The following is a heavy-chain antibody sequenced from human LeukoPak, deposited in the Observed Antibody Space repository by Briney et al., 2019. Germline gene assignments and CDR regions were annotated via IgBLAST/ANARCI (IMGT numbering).Heavy chain of an antibody. CDR1: GDSISIGYY. V-gene: IGHV4-38-2*01. J-gene: IGHJ3*02. D-gene: IGHD4/OR15-4a*01. CDR2: VYHSGST. CDR3: ARPRTNYVNDAFHI. Sequence: SETLSLTCAVSGDSISIGYYWGWIRQPPGKGLEWIGSVYHSGSTFYNPSLKSRVIISADTSENQSSLRLSSVPAADTAVYYCARPRTNYVNDAFHIWGRGTMVTVSS.